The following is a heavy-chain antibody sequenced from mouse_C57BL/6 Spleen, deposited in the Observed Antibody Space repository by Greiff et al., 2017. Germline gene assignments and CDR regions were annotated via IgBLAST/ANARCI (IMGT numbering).Heavy chain of an antibody. CDR2: IYPSDSET. CDR3: ARGYGRGFAY. D-gene: IGHD2-2*01. V-gene: IGHV1-61*01. CDR1: GYTFTSYW. J-gene: IGHJ3*01. Sequence: VQLQQSGAELVRPGSSVKLSCKASGYTFTSYWMDWVKQRPGQGLEWIGNIYPSDSETHYNQKFKDKATLTVDKSSSTAYMQLSSLTSEDSAVYYCARGYGRGFAYWGQGTLVTVSA.